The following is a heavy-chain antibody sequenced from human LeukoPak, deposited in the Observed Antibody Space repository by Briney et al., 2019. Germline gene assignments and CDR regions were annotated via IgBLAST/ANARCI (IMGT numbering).Heavy chain of an antibody. D-gene: IGHD5-18*01. V-gene: IGHV4-61*08. CDR3: ARSRSGYSYDHAAFDI. Sequence: SQTLSLTCAVSGGSISSGGYSWSWIGQPPGKGLEWIAYIDYRGSTTYNPSLKSRVTISVDTSRNQFSLKLSSVTAADTAVYYCARSRSGYSYDHAAFDIWGQGAMVTVSS. J-gene: IGHJ3*02. CDR1: GGSISSGGYS. CDR2: IDYRGST.